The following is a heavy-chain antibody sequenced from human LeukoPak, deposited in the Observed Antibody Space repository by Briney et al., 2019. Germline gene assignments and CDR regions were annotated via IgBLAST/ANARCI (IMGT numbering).Heavy chain of an antibody. V-gene: IGHV3-23*01. D-gene: IGHD4-11*01. CDR3: ANPTADYNSGY. CDR1: GFTFSSYA. J-gene: IGHJ4*02. Sequence: GGSLRLSCAASGFTFSSYAMTGVRQAPGKGLEWVSAISGSADSTYYADSVKGRFTISRDNSKNTLYLQMNSLRDEDTAVYYCANPTADYNSGYWGQGTLVTVSS. CDR2: ISGSADST.